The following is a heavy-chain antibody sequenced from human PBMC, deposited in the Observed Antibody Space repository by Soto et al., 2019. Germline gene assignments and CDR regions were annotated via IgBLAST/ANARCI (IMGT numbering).Heavy chain of an antibody. D-gene: IGHD3-10*01. CDR1: VGSISTARYY. J-gene: IGHJ5*01. Sequence: PSETLSLTCTVSVGSISTARYYWSCIRQHPGKGLEWIGYIYYSGSTYYNPSLKSRVTISVDTSKNQFSLKLSSVTAADTAVYFCSRHRMVQLFDSWGQGTLVTVSS. CDR3: SRHRMVQLFDS. V-gene: IGHV4-31*03. CDR2: IYYSGST.